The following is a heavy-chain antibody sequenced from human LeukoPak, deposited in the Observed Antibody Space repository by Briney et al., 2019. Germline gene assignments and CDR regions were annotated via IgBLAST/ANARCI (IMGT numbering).Heavy chain of an antibody. CDR2: IYYSGST. V-gene: IGHV4-61*01. J-gene: IGHJ4*02. Sequence: SETLSLTCTVSGGSFSSGSYYWSWIRQPPGTGLEWIGYIYYSGSTNYNPSLKSRVTISVDTSKNQFSLKLSSVTAADTAVYYCARGDRYYDILTGYYRGGLDGYWGQGTLVTVSS. CDR1: GGSFSSGSYY. D-gene: IGHD3-9*01. CDR3: ARGDRYYDILTGYYRGGLDGY.